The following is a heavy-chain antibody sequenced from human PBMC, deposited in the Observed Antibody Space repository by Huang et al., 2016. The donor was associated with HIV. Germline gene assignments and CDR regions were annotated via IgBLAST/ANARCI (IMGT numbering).Heavy chain of an antibody. CDR3: AKGSMANAFDI. D-gene: IGHD3-10*01. J-gene: IGHJ3*02. Sequence: QVQLVESGGGVVQPGGSLRLSCAASGFTFSSYGMHWVRQAPGNGLEWVAFIRDDGSNKYYADSVRGRFTISRDNSKNTLYLQMNSLRAEDTAVYYCAKGSMANAFDIWGQGTMVTVSS. CDR2: IRDDGSNK. CDR1: GFTFSSYG. V-gene: IGHV3-30*02.